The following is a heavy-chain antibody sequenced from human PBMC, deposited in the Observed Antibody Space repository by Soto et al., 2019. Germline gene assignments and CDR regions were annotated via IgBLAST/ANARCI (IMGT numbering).Heavy chain of an antibody. V-gene: IGHV1-2*02. J-gene: IGHJ4*02. Sequence: QVQLVQSGAEVKKPGASVKVSCKASGYIFTDRYIHWVRQAPGQGLEWMGWINPNRGGTKYAQKFQGRVTMTRDTSISTAYMELSSLTLDDTGVYYCASREQWLAQGGDFWGQGTLVTVSS. CDR2: INPNRGGT. CDR1: GYIFTDRY. D-gene: IGHD6-19*01. CDR3: ASREQWLAQGGDF.